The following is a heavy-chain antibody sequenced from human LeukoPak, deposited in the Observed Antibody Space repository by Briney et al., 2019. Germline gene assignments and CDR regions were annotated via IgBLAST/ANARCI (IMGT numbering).Heavy chain of an antibody. V-gene: IGHV1-8*01. CDR1: GYTFTSYD. J-gene: IGHJ1*01. D-gene: IGHD4-17*01. Sequence: GASVKVSCKASGYTFTSYDINWVRQATGQGLEWMGWMNPNSGNTGYAQKFQGRVTMTTDTSTSTAYMELRSLKSDDTAVYYCARNLGDYLTAFQHWGQGTLVTVSS. CDR3: ARNLGDYLTAFQH. CDR2: MNPNSGNT.